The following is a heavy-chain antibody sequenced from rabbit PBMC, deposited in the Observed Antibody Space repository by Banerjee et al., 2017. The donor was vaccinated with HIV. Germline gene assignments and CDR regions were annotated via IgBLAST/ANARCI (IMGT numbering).Heavy chain of an antibody. V-gene: IGHV1S45*01. CDR3: AREHAYDDYFNL. Sequence: QEQLKESGGGLVQPGGSLKLSCKASGFDFSSAYMSWVRQAPGKGLELIACIYAGSSGITYYASWAKGRFTISKTSSTTVTLQMTSLTDADTATYFCAREHAYDDYFNLWGQGTLVTVS. J-gene: IGHJ4*01. CDR2: IYAGSSGIT. D-gene: IGHD2-1*01. CDR1: GFDFSSAYM.